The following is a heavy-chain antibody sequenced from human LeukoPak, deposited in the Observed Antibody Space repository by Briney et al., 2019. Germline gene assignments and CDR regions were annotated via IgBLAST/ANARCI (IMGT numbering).Heavy chain of an antibody. D-gene: IGHD6-13*01. V-gene: IGHV4-61*02. CDR2: IYTSGST. CDR1: GGSISSGSYY. CDR3: ASVAAAGTCFQH. Sequence: SETLSLTCTVSGGSISSGSYYWSWIRQPAGKGLEWIGRIYTSGSTNYNPSLKSRVTILVDTSKNQFSLKLSSVTAADTAVYYCASVAAAGTCFQHWGQGTLVTVSS. J-gene: IGHJ1*01.